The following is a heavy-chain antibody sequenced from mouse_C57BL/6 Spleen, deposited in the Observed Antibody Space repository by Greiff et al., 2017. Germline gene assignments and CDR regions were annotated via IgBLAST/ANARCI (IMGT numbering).Heavy chain of an antibody. CDR2: INPNNGGT. CDR3: ARQGVYYGSSSAWFAY. Sequence: EVKLQQSGPELVKPGASVKISCKASGYTFTDYYMNWVKQSHGKSLEWIGDINPNNGGTSYNQKFKGKATLTVDKSSSTAYMELRSLTSEDSAVYYCARQGVYYGSSSAWFAYWGQGTLVTVSA. V-gene: IGHV1-26*01. J-gene: IGHJ3*01. CDR1: GYTFTDYY. D-gene: IGHD1-1*01.